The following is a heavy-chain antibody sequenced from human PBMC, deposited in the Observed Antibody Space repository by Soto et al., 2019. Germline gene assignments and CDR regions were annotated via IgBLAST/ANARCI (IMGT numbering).Heavy chain of an antibody. Sequence: ALRLSCAASGFAFNTYSMHWVRQAPGRGLEWVAVISYDGSNKFYADSVKGRFTISRDNSKNTLYLEMNSLRGEDTAVYYCAKVPPMGYFFDFWGQGTLVTSPQ. CDR3: AKVPPMGYFFDF. J-gene: IGHJ4*02. V-gene: IGHV3-30-3*01. CDR2: ISYDGSNK. CDR1: GFAFNTYS.